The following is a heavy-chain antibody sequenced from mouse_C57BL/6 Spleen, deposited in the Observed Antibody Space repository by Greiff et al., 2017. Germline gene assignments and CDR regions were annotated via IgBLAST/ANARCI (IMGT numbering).Heavy chain of an antibody. CDR1: GYTFTDYN. V-gene: IGHV1-22*01. CDR3: ARWDYYDCDFGD. D-gene: IGHD2-4*01. Sequence: SGPELVKPGASVKMSCKASGYTFTDYNMHWVKQSHGKSLEWIGYINPNNGGTNYNQKFKGKAKLTVNKSSSTAYMQRRSLTSEDSAVYYCARWDYYDCDFGDWGQGTTLTVS. CDR2: INPNNGGT. J-gene: IGHJ2*01.